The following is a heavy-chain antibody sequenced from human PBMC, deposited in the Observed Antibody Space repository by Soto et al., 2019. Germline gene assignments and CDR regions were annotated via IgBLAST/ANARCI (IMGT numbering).Heavy chain of an antibody. V-gene: IGHV4-30-4*01. CDR1: GGSISSGDHY. CDR2: IYYSGST. D-gene: IGHD3-22*01. CDR3: ARSKSPYYDSSGYYDYFDY. Sequence: SETLSLTCTVSGGSISSGDHYWSWIRQPPGKGLEWIGYIYYSGSTYYSPSLKSRVTISVDTSKNQSSLKLSSVTAADTAVYYCARSKSPYYDSSGYYDYFDYWGQGTLVTVSS. J-gene: IGHJ4*02.